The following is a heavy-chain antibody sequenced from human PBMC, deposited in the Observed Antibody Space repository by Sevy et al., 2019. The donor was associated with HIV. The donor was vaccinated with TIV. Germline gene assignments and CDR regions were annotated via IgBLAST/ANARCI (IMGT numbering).Heavy chain of an antibody. CDR2: INHSGST. J-gene: IGHJ4*02. D-gene: IGHD6-19*01. Sequence: LLAASETLSLTCAVYGGSFSGYYWSWIRQPPGKGLEWIGEINHSGSTNYNPSLKSRVTISVDTSKIQFSLKLSSVTAADTAVYYCARYRVAGNFDYWGQGTLVTVSS. CDR1: GGSFSGYY. CDR3: ARYRVAGNFDY. V-gene: IGHV4-34*01.